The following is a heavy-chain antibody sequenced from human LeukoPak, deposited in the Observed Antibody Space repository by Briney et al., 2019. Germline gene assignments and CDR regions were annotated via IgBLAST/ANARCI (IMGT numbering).Heavy chain of an antibody. V-gene: IGHV3-30-3*01. CDR2: ISYDGSNK. Sequence: GGSLRLSCAASGFTFSSYAMHWVRQAPGKGLEWVAVISYDGSNKSYADSVKGRFTISRDNSKNTLYLQMNSLRAEDTAVYYCARGFWSGSNPPFDYWGQGTLVTVSS. D-gene: IGHD3-3*01. J-gene: IGHJ4*02. CDR3: ARGFWSGSNPPFDY. CDR1: GFTFSSYA.